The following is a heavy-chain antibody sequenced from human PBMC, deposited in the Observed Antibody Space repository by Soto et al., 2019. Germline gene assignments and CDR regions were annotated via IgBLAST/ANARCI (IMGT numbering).Heavy chain of an antibody. CDR1: GFTFSSYA. D-gene: IGHD3-22*01. CDR3: VRGEYYYDSSGYYPFDY. CDR2: ISTNGGST. V-gene: IGHV3-64D*06. Sequence: GGSLGLSCSASGFTFSSYAMHWVRQAPGKGLEYVSSISTNGGSTHYADSVKGRFTISRDNSKNTQYLQMSSLRADDTAVYYCVRGEYYYDSSGYYPFDYWGQGTLVTV. J-gene: IGHJ4*02.